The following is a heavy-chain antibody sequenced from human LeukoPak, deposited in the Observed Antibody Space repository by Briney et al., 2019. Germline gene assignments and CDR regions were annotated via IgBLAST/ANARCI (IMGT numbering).Heavy chain of an antibody. Sequence: ASVKVSCKASGYTFTNCGISWVRQAPGQGLEWMGWISSYYGNTNYAQRLQGRVTMTTDTSTSTADMELRSLRSDDTAVYYCSQFQWELRGFDYWGQGTLVTVSS. CDR1: GYTFTNCG. CDR3: SQFQWELRGFDY. D-gene: IGHD1-26*01. CDR2: ISSYYGNT. V-gene: IGHV1-18*01. J-gene: IGHJ4*02.